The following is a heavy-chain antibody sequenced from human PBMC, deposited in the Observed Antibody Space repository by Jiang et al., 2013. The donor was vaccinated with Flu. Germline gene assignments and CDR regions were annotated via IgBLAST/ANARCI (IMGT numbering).Heavy chain of an antibody. D-gene: IGHD5-18*01. CDR3: ARDRVSYGYVWDYYYGMDV. J-gene: IGHJ6*02. CDR2: YGMMEVI. V-gene: IGHV3-33*01. Sequence: PGKGLEWWQLYGMMEVINTMQTPSKGRFTISRDNSKNTLYLQMNSLRAEDTAVYYCARDRVSYGYVWDYYYGMDVWGQGTTVTVSS.